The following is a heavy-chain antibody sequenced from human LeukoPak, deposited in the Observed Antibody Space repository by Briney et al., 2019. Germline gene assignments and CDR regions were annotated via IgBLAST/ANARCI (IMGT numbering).Heavy chain of an antibody. CDR2: INHSGSI. J-gene: IGHJ6*02. D-gene: IGHD3-22*01. CDR1: GGSFSGYY. CDR3: ARNGNYYDSSGYPKPYYYYGMDV. Sequence: SETLSLTCAVYGGSFSGYYWSWIRQPPGKGLERIGEINHSGSINYNPSLKSRVTISVDTSKNQFSLKLSSVTAADTAVYYCARNGNYYDSSGYPKPYYYYGMDVWGQGTTVTVSS. V-gene: IGHV4-34*01.